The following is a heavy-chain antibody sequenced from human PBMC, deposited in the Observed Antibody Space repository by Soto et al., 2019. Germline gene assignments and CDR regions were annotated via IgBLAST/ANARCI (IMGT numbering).Heavy chain of an antibody. CDR2: IYYSGST. Sequence: SETLSLTCTVSGGSISSYYWSWIRQPPGKGLEWIGYIYYSGSTNYNPSLKSRVTISVDTSKNQFSLKLSSVTAADTAVYYCARFASGWAGYWGQGTLVTVSS. D-gene: IGHD6-19*01. V-gene: IGHV4-59*01. J-gene: IGHJ4*02. CDR3: ARFASGWAGY. CDR1: GGSISSYY.